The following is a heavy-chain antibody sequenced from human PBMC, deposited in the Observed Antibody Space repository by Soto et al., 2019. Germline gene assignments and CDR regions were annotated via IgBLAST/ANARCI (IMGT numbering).Heavy chain of an antibody. D-gene: IGHD4-17*01. V-gene: IGHV3-23*01. CDR1: GFTFSSYA. CDR3: AKDYGDYPSKYYYYMDV. Sequence: GGSLRLSCAASGFTFSSYAISWVRQAPGKGLEWVSAISGSGGSTYYADSVKGRLTISRDNSKNTLYLQINSLRAEDTAVYYCAKDYGDYPSKYYYYMDVWGKGTTVTVSS. CDR2: ISGSGGST. J-gene: IGHJ6*03.